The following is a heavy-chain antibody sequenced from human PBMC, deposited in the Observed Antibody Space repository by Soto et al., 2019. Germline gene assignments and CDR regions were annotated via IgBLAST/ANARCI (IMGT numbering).Heavy chain of an antibody. CDR3: ATDIGYCSGGSCTYAWYFDL. CDR2: INPSGGST. D-gene: IGHD2-15*01. CDR1: GFTFTNSY. J-gene: IGHJ2*01. Sequence: QVQLVQSGAEVKKPGASVKVSCKASGFTFTNSYMHWVRQAPGQELEWMGIINPSGGSTHYAQRFRGRVTMTRDTSTSTVYMELSSWRSEDTAVYYCATDIGYCSGGSCTYAWYFDLGGRGTLVTVSS. V-gene: IGHV1-46*01.